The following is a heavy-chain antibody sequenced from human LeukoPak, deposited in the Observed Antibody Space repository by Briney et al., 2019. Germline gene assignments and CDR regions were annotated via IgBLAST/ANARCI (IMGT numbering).Heavy chain of an antibody. CDR1: GFTFSSYG. V-gene: IGHV3-30*18. D-gene: IGHD3-22*01. Sequence: PGGSLRLSCAASGFTFSSYGMHWVRQAPGKGLEWVAVISYDGSNKYYADSVKGRFTISRDNSKNTLYLQMNSLRAEDTAVYYCAKQNYYDSSGYLDYFDYWGQGTLVTVSS. CDR2: ISYDGSNK. CDR3: AKQNYYDSSGYLDYFDY. J-gene: IGHJ4*02.